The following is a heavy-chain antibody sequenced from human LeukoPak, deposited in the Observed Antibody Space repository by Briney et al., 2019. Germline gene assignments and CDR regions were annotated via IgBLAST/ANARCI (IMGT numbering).Heavy chain of an antibody. V-gene: IGHV3-21*01. J-gene: IGHJ5*02. CDR3: ARAGSSSSRNWFDP. Sequence: GGSLRPSCAASGFTFSSYSMNWVRQAPGKGLEWVSSISSSSSYIYYADSVKGRFTISRDNAKNSLYLQMNSLRAEDTAVYYCARAGSSSSRNWFDPWGQGTLVTVSS. CDR2: ISSSSSYI. CDR1: GFTFSSYS. D-gene: IGHD6-6*01.